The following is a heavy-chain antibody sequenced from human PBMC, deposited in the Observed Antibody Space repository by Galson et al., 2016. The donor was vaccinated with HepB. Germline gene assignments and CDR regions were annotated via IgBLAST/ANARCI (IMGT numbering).Heavy chain of an antibody. CDR3: ARDPPRIGPSDWCFDL. CDR2: IYHTGST. Sequence: SETLSLTCTVSGDSINSGYYWGWIRQPPGKGLEWIASIYHTGSTYRNPSLKSRVTIFLDTSKNQFSLTLTSVTAADTAVCYCARDPPRIGPSDWCFDLWGRGTLVTVSS. J-gene: IGHJ2*01. V-gene: IGHV4-38-2*02. CDR1: GDSINSGYY. D-gene: IGHD2-15*01.